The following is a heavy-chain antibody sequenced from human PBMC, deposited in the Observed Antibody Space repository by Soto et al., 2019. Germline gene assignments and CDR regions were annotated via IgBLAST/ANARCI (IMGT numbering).Heavy chain of an antibody. D-gene: IGHD3-3*01. Sequence: SETLSLTCPVSGGSISSYYWSWIRQPPGKGLEWIGYIYYSGSTNYNPSLKSRVTISVDTSKKQFSLKLSSVTTADTAVYYCARDVYYDFWSGYSGMDVWGQGTTVTVSS. CDR3: ARDVYYDFWSGYSGMDV. J-gene: IGHJ6*02. CDR2: IYYSGST. CDR1: GGSISSYY. V-gene: IGHV4-59*01.